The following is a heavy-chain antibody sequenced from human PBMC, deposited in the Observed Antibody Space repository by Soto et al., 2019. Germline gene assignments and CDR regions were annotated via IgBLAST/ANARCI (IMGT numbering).Heavy chain of an antibody. J-gene: IGHJ4*02. D-gene: IGHD3-22*01. CDR3: ARGLHTDYDSIGY. Sequence: QVQLQQWGAGQLKPSENLSITCADYVGSYSGNYWYWISQPPGTGLEWIWEINHRGSTNYNPSLKTRVSISVDTSKNQFSLKLSSVSAADTAIYNGARGLHTDYDSIGYWGQGTLVTVSS. CDR2: INHRGST. CDR1: VGSYSGNY. V-gene: IGHV4-34*01.